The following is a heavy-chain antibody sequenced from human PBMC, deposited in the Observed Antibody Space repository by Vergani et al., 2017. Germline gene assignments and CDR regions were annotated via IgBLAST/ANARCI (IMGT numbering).Heavy chain of an antibody. J-gene: IGHJ4*02. CDR3: ARDIESTFDY. D-gene: IGHD5-24*01. Sequence: VQLVQSGAEVKKPGSSVKVSCKASGGTFSSYAISWVRQAPGQGLEWMGRIITILGIANYAQKFQGRVTITADKSTSTAYMELSRLRSEDTAVYYCARDIESTFDYWGQGTLVTVSS. CDR2: IITILGIA. CDR1: GGTFSSYA. V-gene: IGHV1-69*04.